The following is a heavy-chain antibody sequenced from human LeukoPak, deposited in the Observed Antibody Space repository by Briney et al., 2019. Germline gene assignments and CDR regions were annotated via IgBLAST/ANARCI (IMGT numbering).Heavy chain of an antibody. CDR3: SRGSGWLSVY. J-gene: IGHJ4*02. CDR2: ISGGTT. D-gene: IGHD6-19*01. CDR1: GFNFGGFL. V-gene: IGHV3-49*02. Sequence: GRPLRLFCTASGFNFGGFLMSWVPQAPGKGLEWIGFISGGTTEYAASVKGRFTISRDDSTSIAYLQMNSLTTEDTAVYYCSRGSGWLSVYWGQGTLVTVSS.